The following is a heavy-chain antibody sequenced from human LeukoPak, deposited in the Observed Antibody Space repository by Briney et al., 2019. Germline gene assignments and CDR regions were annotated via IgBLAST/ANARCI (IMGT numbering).Heavy chain of an antibody. CDR1: GFTFSSYA. CDR3: ARDQYGSGSYLFDY. Sequence: GGSLRLSCAASGFTFSSYAMSWVRQAPGKGLEWVSAISGSGGSTYYADSVKGRFTISRDNAKNSLYLQMNSLRAEDTAVYYCARDQYGSGSYLFDYWGQGTLVTVSS. V-gene: IGHV3-23*01. J-gene: IGHJ4*02. CDR2: ISGSGGST. D-gene: IGHD3-10*01.